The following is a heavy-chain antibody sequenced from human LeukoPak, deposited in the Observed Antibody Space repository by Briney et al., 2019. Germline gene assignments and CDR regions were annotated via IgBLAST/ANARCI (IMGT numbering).Heavy chain of an antibody. J-gene: IGHJ6*02. V-gene: IGHV3-23*01. Sequence: GGSLRLSCAASGFTFSSYAMSWVRQTPGKGLEWVSTITDSGGSTYYADSVKGRFTISRDNSKNALYLQVNSLRAEDTAVYYCASVTGCPIPRYYYGMDVWGQGTTVTVSS. CDR2: ITDSGGST. CDR3: ASVTGCPIPRYYYGMDV. CDR1: GFTFSSYA. D-gene: IGHD3-9*01.